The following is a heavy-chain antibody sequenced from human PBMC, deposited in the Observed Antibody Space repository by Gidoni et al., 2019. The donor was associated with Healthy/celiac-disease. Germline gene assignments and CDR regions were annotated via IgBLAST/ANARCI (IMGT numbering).Heavy chain of an antibody. V-gene: IGHV2-26*01. CDR2: IFANDEK. D-gene: IGHD4-17*01. Sequence: QVTLKESGPVLVKPTETLTLTCTVSGFSPSNARMGVSWIRQPPGKALEWLAHIFANDEKSYSTPLKSRLTISKDTSKSQVVLTMTNMDPVDTATYYCARILAGYYGDYQNWFDPWGQGTLVTVSS. CDR3: ARILAGYYGDYQNWFDP. J-gene: IGHJ5*02. CDR1: GFSPSNARMG.